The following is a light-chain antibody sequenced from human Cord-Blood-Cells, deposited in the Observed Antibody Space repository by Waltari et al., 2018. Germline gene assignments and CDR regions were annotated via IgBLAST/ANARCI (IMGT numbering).Light chain of an antibody. CDR3: QQRSNWLWT. J-gene: IGKJ1*01. CDR1: QSVSRY. Sequence: EIVFTQSPATLSMSPGERATLSCRASQSVSRYLAWYQQKPGQAPRLLIYDASNRATGIPARFSGSGSGTDFTLTISSLEPEDFAVYYCQQRSNWLWTFGQGTKVEIK. V-gene: IGKV3-11*01. CDR2: DAS.